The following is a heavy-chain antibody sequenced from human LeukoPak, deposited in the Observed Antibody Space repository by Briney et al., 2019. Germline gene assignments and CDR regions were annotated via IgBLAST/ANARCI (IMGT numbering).Heavy chain of an antibody. CDR2: ISWNSGSI. D-gene: IGHD1-14*01. V-gene: IGHV3-9*01. J-gene: IGHJ4*02. Sequence: GGSLRLSCAASGFTFDDYAMHWVRQAPGKGLEWVSGISWNSGSIGYADSVKGRFTISRDNAKNSLYLQMNSLRAEDTALYYCAKERNNWGQGTLVTVSS. CDR1: GFTFDDYA. CDR3: AKERNN.